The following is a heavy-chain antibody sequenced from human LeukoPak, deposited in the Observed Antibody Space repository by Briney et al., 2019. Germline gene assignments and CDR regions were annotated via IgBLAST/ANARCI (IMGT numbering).Heavy chain of an antibody. CDR3: AKGRTKSYGTGGYFDY. Sequence: GGSLRLSCAASGFTFSSYAMSWVRQAPGKGLEWVSAISGSGGSTYYADSVKGRFTISRDNSKNTLYLQMNSLRAEDTAVYYCAKGRTKSYGTGGYFDYWGQGTLVTVSS. D-gene: IGHD2-8*02. CDR1: GFTFSSYA. V-gene: IGHV3-23*01. CDR2: ISGSGGST. J-gene: IGHJ4*02.